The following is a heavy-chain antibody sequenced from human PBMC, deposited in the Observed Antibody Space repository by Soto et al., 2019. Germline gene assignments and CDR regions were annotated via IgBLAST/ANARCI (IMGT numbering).Heavy chain of an antibody. D-gene: IGHD2-2*01. V-gene: IGHV4-59*01. CDR2: IYYSGST. CDR3: ARVPQDIVVVPAEGNYYMDV. Sequence: SETLSLTCTVSGGSISSYYWSWIRQPPGKGLEWIGYIYYSGSTNYNPSLKSRVTISIDTSKNQFSLKLSSVTAADTAVYYCARVPQDIVVVPAEGNYYMDVWGKGTTVTVSS. J-gene: IGHJ6*03. CDR1: GGSISSYY.